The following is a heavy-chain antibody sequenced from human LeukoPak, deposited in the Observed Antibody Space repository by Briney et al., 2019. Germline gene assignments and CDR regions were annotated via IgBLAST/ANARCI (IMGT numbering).Heavy chain of an antibody. D-gene: IGHD4-17*01. J-gene: IGHJ4*02. Sequence: GGSLRLSCTASGFTFSNYAMGWVRQAPGKGLEWVSTSSGNGDNTYYADSVKGRFTISRDNSRNTLYLQMSGLRADDTAVYYCAKFRGIPTTVTQDWGQGTLVTVSS. CDR1: GFTFSNYA. CDR2: SSGNGDNT. CDR3: AKFRGIPTTVTQD. V-gene: IGHV3-23*01.